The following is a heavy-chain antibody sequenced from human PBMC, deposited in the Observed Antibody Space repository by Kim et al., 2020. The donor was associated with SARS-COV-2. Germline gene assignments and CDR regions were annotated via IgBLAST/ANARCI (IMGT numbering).Heavy chain of an antibody. D-gene: IGHD6-13*01. CDR3: ARQLPYSSSWYPHYYYYGMDV. V-gene: IGHV4-4*02. CDR1: GGSISSSNW. Sequence: SETLSLTCAVSGGSISSSNWWSWVRQPPGKGLEWIGVIYHSGSTNYNPSLKSRVTISVDKSKNQFSLKLSSVTAADTAVYYCARQLPYSSSWYPHYYYYGMDVWGQGTTVPVSS. J-gene: IGHJ6*02. CDR2: IYHSGST.